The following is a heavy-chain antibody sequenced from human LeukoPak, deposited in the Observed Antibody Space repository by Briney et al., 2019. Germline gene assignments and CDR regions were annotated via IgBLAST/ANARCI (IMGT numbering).Heavy chain of an antibody. CDR1: GFTFSSCW. D-gene: IGHD5-18*01. CDR3: AREVTVDTAMVYYYYGMDV. Sequence: GGSLRLSCAASGFTFSSCWMHWVRQAPGKGLVWVSRINSDGSSTSCADSVKGRFTISRDNAKNTLYLQMNSLRAEDTAVYYCAREVTVDTAMVYYYYGMDVWGQGTTVTVSS. CDR2: INSDGSST. J-gene: IGHJ6*02. V-gene: IGHV3-74*01.